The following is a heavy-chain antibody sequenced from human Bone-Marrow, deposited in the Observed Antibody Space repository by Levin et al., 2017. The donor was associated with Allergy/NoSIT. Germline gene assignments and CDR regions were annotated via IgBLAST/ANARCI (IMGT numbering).Heavy chain of an antibody. D-gene: IGHD5-24*01. V-gene: IGHV4-38-2*01. CDR2: IYHSASI. Sequence: SETLSLTCAVSGYSISRGYNWAWIRRPPGKGLEWFTSIYHSASIYYNPSLKSPVTISVDTSTNHFSLKLTSVTAAETAVYYCAGAGMATYGGSQDDCWGQGNLVTVSS. CDR3: AGAGMATYGGSQDDC. J-gene: IGHJ4*02. CDR1: GYSISRGYN.